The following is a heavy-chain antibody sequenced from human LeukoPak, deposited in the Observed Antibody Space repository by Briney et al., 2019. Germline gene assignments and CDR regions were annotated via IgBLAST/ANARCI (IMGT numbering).Heavy chain of an antibody. J-gene: IGHJ2*01. CDR1: GGSIVSYY. CDR2: IYYTGST. CDR3: ARYLAAGYFDL. V-gene: IGHV4-59*08. D-gene: IGHD6-25*01. Sequence: RPSETLSLTCTVSGGSIVSYYWSWIRQPLGKGLEWIGYIYYTGSTNYNPSLKSRVTISVDTSKNQFSLKLSSVTAADTAVYYCARYLAAGYFDLWGRGTLVTVSS.